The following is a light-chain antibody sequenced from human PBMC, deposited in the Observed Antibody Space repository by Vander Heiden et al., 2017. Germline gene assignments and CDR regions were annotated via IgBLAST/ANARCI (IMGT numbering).Light chain of an antibody. CDR1: SEHSDYS. Sequence: VVTQSPSAPASLGASVKLPCPLSSEHSDYSVAWHQQRPDKGPRLLMRIYSNGEDYKGDGIPDRFSGSSSGAERYLTISSLQSEDEADYYCQTWGTGIQVFGGGTKLTVL. CDR2: IYSNGED. CDR3: QTWGTGIQV. V-gene: IGLV4-69*01. J-gene: IGLJ2*01.